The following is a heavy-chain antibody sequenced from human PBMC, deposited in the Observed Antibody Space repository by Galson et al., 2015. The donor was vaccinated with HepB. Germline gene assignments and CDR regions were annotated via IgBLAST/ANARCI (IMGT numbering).Heavy chain of an antibody. CDR1: GFTFSSYA. Sequence: SLRLSCAASGFTFSSYAMHWVRQAPGKGLEWVAVISYDGSNKYYADSVKGRFTISRDNSKNTLYLQMNSLRAEDTAVYYCARGDDILTGYYDYWGQGTLVTVSS. D-gene: IGHD3-9*01. CDR3: ARGDDILTGYYDY. V-gene: IGHV3-30*04. CDR2: ISYDGSNK. J-gene: IGHJ4*02.